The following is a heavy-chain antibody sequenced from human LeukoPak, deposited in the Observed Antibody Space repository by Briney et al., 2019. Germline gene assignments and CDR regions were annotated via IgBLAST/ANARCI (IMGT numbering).Heavy chain of an antibody. Sequence: GGSLRLSCAASGFTFDDYGMSWVRHAPGKGLEWVSAISGSGGNTYYADSVRGRFTISRDNSKNTLYLQMNSLRAEDTALYYCAKPAETDYADYWGQGTLVTVSS. D-gene: IGHD1-14*01. V-gene: IGHV3-23*01. J-gene: IGHJ4*02. CDR2: ISGSGGNT. CDR3: AKPAETDYADY. CDR1: GFTFDDYG.